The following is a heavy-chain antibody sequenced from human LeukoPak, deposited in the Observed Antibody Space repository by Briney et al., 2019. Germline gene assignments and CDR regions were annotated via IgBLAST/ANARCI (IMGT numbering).Heavy chain of an antibody. J-gene: IGHJ4*02. CDR1: GYTFTSYG. D-gene: IGHD3-22*01. CDR2: ISAYNGNT. V-gene: IGHV1-18*01. CDR3: ATHPYYYDSRGYSY. Sequence: ASVKVSCKASGYTFTSYGISWVRQAPGQGLEWMGWISAYNGNTNYAQKLQGRVTMTTDTSTSTAYMELRSLRSDDTAVYYCATHPYYYDSRGYSYWGQGTLVTVSS.